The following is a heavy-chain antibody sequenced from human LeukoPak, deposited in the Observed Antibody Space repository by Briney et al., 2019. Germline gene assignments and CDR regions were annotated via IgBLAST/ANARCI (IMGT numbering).Heavy chain of an antibody. Sequence: GGSLRLSCAASGFTFSSYEMNWVRQAPGKGLEWVSYISSSGSTIYYADSVKGRFTISRDNAKNSLYLQMNSLRAEDTAVYYCARGGCGGGCYWRYYYYMDVWGKGTTVTVSS. CDR2: ISSSGSTI. CDR1: GFTFSSYE. V-gene: IGHV3-48*03. CDR3: ARGGCGGGCYWRYYYYMDV. J-gene: IGHJ6*03. D-gene: IGHD2-21*02.